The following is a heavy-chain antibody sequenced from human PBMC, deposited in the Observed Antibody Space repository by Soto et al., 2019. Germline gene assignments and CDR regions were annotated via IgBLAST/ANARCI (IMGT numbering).Heavy chain of an antibody. CDR1: GGVFRNYA. Sequence: QVQLVQSGAEVKKPGSSVKVSCKASGGVFRNYAINWVRQAPGQGLEWMGGIIPVFGTADYPQKFKGRVTITADESTTTAYMELTSLKTEDTAVYFCARDRWGSYSFDSWGQGNLVTVAS. V-gene: IGHV1-69*01. CDR3: ARDRWGSYSFDS. D-gene: IGHD1-26*01. J-gene: IGHJ5*01. CDR2: IIPVFGTA.